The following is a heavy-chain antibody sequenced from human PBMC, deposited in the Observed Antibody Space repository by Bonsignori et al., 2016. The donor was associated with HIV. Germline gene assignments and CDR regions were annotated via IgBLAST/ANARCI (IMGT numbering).Heavy chain of an antibody. CDR1: GFTLSDSW. V-gene: IGHV3-7*01. J-gene: IGHJ4*02. D-gene: IGHD6-25*01. CDR2: IKQDGSET. Sequence: EVHLVESGGGLVQPGGSLRLSCAASGFTLSDSWMDWVRQAPGKGLEWVAKIKQDGSETFYVDSVKGRFTISRDNAKNSLYLQMNSLRAEDTAVYYCVRGSGWVLHYWGQGSLVT. CDR3: VRGSGWVLHY.